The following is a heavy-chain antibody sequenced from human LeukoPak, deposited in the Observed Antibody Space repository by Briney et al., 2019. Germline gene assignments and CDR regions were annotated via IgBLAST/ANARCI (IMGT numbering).Heavy chain of an antibody. D-gene: IGHD3-16*02. CDR3: ARGVPYYVWGSYRSKNFDY. CDR2: ISAYNGNT. Sequence: ASVKVSCKASGYTFTSYGISWVRQAPGQGLEWMGWISAYNGNTNYARKLQGRVTMTTDTSTSTAYMELRSLRSDDTAVYYCARGVPYYVWGSYRSKNFDYWGQGTLVTVSS. CDR1: GYTFTSYG. J-gene: IGHJ4*02. V-gene: IGHV1-18*01.